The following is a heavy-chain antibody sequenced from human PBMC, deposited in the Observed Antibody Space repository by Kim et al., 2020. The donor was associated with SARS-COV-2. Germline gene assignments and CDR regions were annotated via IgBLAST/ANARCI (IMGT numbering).Heavy chain of an antibody. CDR2: INHSGST. Sequence: SETLSLTCAVYGGSFSGSYWSWIRQPPGKGPECIGEINHSGSTNYNPSLKSRVTISVDTSKNQFSLKLSSVTAADTAVYYCARGARITIFGVVHSGWFDPWGQGTLVTVSS. V-gene: IGHV4-34*01. CDR1: GGSFSGSY. J-gene: IGHJ5*02. CDR3: ARGARITIFGVVHSGWFDP. D-gene: IGHD3-3*01.